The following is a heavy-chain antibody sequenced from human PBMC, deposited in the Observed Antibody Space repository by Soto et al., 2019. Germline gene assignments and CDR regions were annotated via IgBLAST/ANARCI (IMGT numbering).Heavy chain of an antibody. CDR3: GRVVAVAGTFVNWFDP. CDR1: GGTFSSYT. Sequence: QVQLVQSGAEVKKPGSSVKVSCKASGGTFSSYTISWVRQAPGQGPEWMGRIIPILGIANYAQKFQGRVTITADKSTSTAYMELRSLRSEDTAVYYCGRVVAVAGTFVNWFDPWGQGTLVTVSS. J-gene: IGHJ5*02. D-gene: IGHD6-19*01. CDR2: IIPILGIA. V-gene: IGHV1-69*02.